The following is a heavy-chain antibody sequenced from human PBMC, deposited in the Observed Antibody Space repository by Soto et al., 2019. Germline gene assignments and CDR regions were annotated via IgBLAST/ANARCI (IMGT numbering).Heavy chain of an antibody. J-gene: IGHJ4*02. Sequence: QVQLVESGGGVVQPGRSLRLSCAASGFTFSSYGMHWVRQAPGKGLEWVAVIWHDGSNKYYADSVKGRFTISRDNSKNTLYLQMTSLRDEDMAVYYCARELLDEYSNYLPIDYWGQGTLVTVSS. CDR3: ARELLDEYSNYLPIDY. V-gene: IGHV3-33*01. D-gene: IGHD4-4*01. CDR2: IWHDGSNK. CDR1: GFTFSSYG.